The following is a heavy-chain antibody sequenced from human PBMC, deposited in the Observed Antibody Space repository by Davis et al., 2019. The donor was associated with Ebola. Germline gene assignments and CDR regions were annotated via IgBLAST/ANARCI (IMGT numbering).Heavy chain of an antibody. J-gene: IGHJ4*02. CDR2: IIPILGTS. V-gene: IGHV1-69*13. CDR3: AVGSYTVGGLLDS. Sequence: SVKVSCKASGGTFSSYAISWVRQAPGQGLEWMAGIIPILGTSNYGQKFQGRVTITADESTSTAYMEVRSLRSEDTAVYYCAVGSYTVGGLLDSWGQGTLVTVSS. D-gene: IGHD1-26*01. CDR1: GGTFSSYA.